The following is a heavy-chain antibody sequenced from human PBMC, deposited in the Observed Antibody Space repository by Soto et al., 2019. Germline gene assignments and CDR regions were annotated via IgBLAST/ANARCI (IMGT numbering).Heavy chain of an antibody. CDR1: GYNFATYW. CDR3: ARHFRDAVYYSSGYFGNLSYYGMDV. J-gene: IGHJ6*02. CDR2: IYPGDSDT. Sequence: GESLKISCQVSGYNFATYWIGWVRQTSGKGLEWMGIIYPGDSDTRYSPSFQGQVTISADKSISTAYLQWSSLKASDTAIYYCARHFRDAVYYSSGYFGNLSYYGMDVWGQGTTVTVSS. V-gene: IGHV5-51*01. D-gene: IGHD3-22*01.